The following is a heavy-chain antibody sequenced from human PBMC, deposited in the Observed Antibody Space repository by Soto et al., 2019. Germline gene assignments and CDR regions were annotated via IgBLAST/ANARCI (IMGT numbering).Heavy chain of an antibody. CDR1: GYTFTGYY. V-gene: IGHV1-2*04. Sequence: ASVKVSCKASGYTFTGYYMNWVRQAPGQGLEWMGWINPNSGGTNYAQKFQGWVTMTRDTSISTAYMELSRLRSDDTAVYYCARVRGRGDLHDAFDIWGQGTMVTVSS. J-gene: IGHJ3*02. D-gene: IGHD3-16*01. CDR3: ARVRGRGDLHDAFDI. CDR2: INPNSGGT.